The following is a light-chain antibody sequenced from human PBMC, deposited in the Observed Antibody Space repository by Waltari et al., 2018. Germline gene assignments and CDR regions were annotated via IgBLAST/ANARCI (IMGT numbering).Light chain of an antibody. J-gene: IGKJ1*01. CDR2: KVS. CDR1: HSLVYSDGNTS. CDR3: MQGTHWRWT. V-gene: IGKV2-30*01. Sequence: DVVMTQSPLSLPVTLGQPASISCRARHSLVYSDGNTSLNWFHQRPGQSPRRLIYKVSNRDSGVPDRFSGSGSGTDFTLKISRVEAEDVGIYYCMQGTHWRWTFGQGTKVEIK.